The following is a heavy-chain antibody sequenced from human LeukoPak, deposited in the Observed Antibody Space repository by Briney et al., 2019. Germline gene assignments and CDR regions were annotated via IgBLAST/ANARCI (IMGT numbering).Heavy chain of an antibody. CDR3: ARDRHGSYYIDY. V-gene: IGHV4-59*01. D-gene: IGHD1-26*01. CDR1: GGSISSYY. CDR2: IYYSGST. Sequence: SETLSLTCTVSGGSISSYYWSWIRQPPGKGLEWIGYIYYSGSTSYNPSLKSRVTISVDTSKNQFSLKLSSVTAADTAVYYCARDRHGSYYIDYWGQGTLVTVSS. J-gene: IGHJ4*02.